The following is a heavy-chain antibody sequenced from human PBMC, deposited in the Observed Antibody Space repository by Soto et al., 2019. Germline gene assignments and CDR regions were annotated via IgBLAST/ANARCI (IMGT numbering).Heavy chain of an antibody. J-gene: IGHJ4*02. Sequence: SGPTLVNPTQTLTLTCTFSGFSLSTSGMCVSWIRQPPGKALEWLARIDWDDDKYYSTSLKTRLTISKDTSKNQVVLTMTNMDPVDTATYYCARIRSTSCEYDYWGQGTLVTLSS. CDR3: ARIRSTSCEYDY. V-gene: IGHV2-70*11. CDR1: GFSLSTSGMC. D-gene: IGHD2-2*01. CDR2: IDWDDDK.